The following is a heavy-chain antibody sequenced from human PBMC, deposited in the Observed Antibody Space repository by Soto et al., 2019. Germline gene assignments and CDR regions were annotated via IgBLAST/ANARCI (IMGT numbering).Heavy chain of an antibody. CDR3: ARGGVVRAATQPFDP. J-gene: IGHJ5*02. CDR2: IIPIFGTA. V-gene: IGHV1-69*13. Sequence: ASVKVSCKASGGTFSSYAISWVRQAPGQGLEWMGGIIPIFGTANYAQKFQGRVTITADESTSTAYMELSSLRSEDTAVYYCARGGVVRAATQPFDPWGQGTLVTVSS. CDR1: GGTFSSYA. D-gene: IGHD2-2*01.